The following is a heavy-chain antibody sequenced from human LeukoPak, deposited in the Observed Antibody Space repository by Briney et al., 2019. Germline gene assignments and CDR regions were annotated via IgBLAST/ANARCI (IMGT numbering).Heavy chain of an antibody. CDR2: ISHDGSSE. V-gene: IGHV3-30*03. CDR1: GLTFSNYA. Sequence: GGSLRLSCAASGLTFSNYAMHRVRQAPGKGLEWVALISHDGSSEYYGDSMKGRFTISRDNSRNTFYLQMNSLRAEDTAVYYCASRFEWLSSFDYWGQGTLVTVSS. J-gene: IGHJ4*02. D-gene: IGHD3-3*01. CDR3: ASRFEWLSSFDY.